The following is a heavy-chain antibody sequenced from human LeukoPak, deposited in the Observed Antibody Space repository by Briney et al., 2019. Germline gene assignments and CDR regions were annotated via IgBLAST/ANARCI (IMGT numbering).Heavy chain of an antibody. CDR3: AKDRTSVHLWLSDLDY. V-gene: IGHV3-30*18. Sequence: GRSLRLSCADSGFTFSSYVMHWVRQAPGKGLECVALISYDGSNKYYADSVKGRFTISRDNSKNTLFLQMNSLRAEDTAVYYCAKDRTSVHLWLSDLDYWGQGTLVTVSS. CDR1: GFTFSSYV. J-gene: IGHJ4*02. CDR2: ISYDGSNK. D-gene: IGHD5-18*01.